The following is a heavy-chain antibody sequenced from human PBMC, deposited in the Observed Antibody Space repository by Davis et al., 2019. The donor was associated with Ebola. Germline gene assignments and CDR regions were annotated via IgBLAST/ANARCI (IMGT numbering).Heavy chain of an antibody. Sequence: GESLKISCAASGFTFSSYAMHWVRQAPGKGLEWVAVISYDGSNKYYADSVKGRFTISRDNSKNTLYLQMNSLRAEDTAVYYCAKANPDSIAVDYWGRGTLVTVSS. CDR3: AKANPDSIAVDY. CDR2: ISYDGSNK. V-gene: IGHV3-30*04. J-gene: IGHJ4*02. CDR1: GFTFSSYA. D-gene: IGHD6-6*01.